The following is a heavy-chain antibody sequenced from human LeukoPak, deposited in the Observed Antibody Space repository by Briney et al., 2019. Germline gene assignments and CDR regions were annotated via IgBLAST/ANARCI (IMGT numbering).Heavy chain of an antibody. CDR2: ISSGSGYI. CDR1: GFTFSSYS. Sequence: GGSLRLSCAASGFTFSSYSINWVRQAPGKGLEWVSSISSGSGYIYYADSVKGRFTISRDNSKNTLYLQMNSLRAEDTAVYYCAKGGYYDSSGYYTKRDYFDYWGQGTLVTVSS. J-gene: IGHJ4*02. D-gene: IGHD3-22*01. CDR3: AKGGYYDSSGYYTKRDYFDY. V-gene: IGHV3-21*04.